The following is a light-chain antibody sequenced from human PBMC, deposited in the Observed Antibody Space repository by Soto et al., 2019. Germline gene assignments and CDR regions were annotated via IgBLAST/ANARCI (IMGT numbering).Light chain of an antibody. CDR2: DSS. J-gene: IGKJ4*01. V-gene: IGKV3-15*01. CDR3: QPYNNWPLT. Sequence: EVVMRQSPATLSVSPGGGATLSCRASQGIGDTLAWYQHKPGQTPRLLIYDSSTRATGVPTRFSGSRSGAEFTLTINSLQSEDFAVYYCQPYNNWPLTFGGGTKVEIK. CDR1: QGIGDT.